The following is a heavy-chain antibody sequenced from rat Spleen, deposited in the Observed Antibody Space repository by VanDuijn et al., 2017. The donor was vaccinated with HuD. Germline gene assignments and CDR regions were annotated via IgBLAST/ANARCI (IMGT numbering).Heavy chain of an antibody. CDR2: ISRGGNT. CDR1: GFSLTSYG. J-gene: IGHJ3*01. Sequence: QVQLKESGPDLVQPSQTLSLTCTVSGFSLTSYGVSWVRQTPGKGLEWIAGISRGGNTYHNSALKSRLSITRDTSKSQVFLKMNSLQVEDSAMYFCARWRYTTDWFVYWGQGTLVTVSS. D-gene: IGHD1-6*01. CDR3: ARWRYTTDWFVY. V-gene: IGHV2S8*01.